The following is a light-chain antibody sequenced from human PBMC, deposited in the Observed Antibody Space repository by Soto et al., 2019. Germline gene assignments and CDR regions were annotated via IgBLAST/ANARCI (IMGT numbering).Light chain of an antibody. CDR1: QSISSW. CDR2: KAS. CDR3: QQYNSYLYT. Sequence: DIPMTQSPSTLSASVGDRVTITCRASQSISSWLAWYQQKPGKAPKLLIYKASSLEIGVPSRFSGSGSGTEFTLTISSLQPDDFATYYCQQYNSYLYTFGQGTKLEIK. J-gene: IGKJ2*01. V-gene: IGKV1-5*03.